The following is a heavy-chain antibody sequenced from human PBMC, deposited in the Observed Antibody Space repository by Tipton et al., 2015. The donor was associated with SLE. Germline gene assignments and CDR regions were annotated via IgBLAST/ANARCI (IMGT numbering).Heavy chain of an antibody. V-gene: IGHV4-31*03. CDR1: GGSISSGGCY. CDR2: IYYSGST. D-gene: IGHD1-26*01. CDR3: ARAGSGWEHGHYYPYMAV. J-gene: IGHJ6*03. Sequence: LSLTCTVSGGSISSGGCYWSWIRQHPGKGLEWIGYIYYSGSTYYNPSLKSRVTISVDTSKNQFSLKLSSVTAADTAVYYCARAGSGWEHGHYYPYMAVWGKGTTFTVSS.